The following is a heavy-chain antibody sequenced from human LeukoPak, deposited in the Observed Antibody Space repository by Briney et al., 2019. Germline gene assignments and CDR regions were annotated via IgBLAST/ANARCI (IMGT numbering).Heavy chain of an antibody. CDR1: GYTFTSYG. V-gene: IGHV1-3*01. J-gene: IGHJ4*02. D-gene: IGHD6-13*01. Sequence: ASVKVSCKASGYTFTSYGISWVRQAPGQRLEWMGWINAGNGNTKYSQKFQGRVTITRDTSASTAYMELSSLRSEDTAVYYCARGAPTSPGIAAAGDYWGQGTLVTVSS. CDR2: INAGNGNT. CDR3: ARGAPTSPGIAAAGDY.